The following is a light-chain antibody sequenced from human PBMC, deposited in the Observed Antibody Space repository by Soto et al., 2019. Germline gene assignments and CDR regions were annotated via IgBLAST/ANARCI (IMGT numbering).Light chain of an antibody. J-gene: IGLJ6*01. CDR3: SSYSRTNTLV. CDR1: SSDVGDYPY. CDR2: EVT. V-gene: IGLV2-14*01. Sequence: SALTQPASVSGSPGQSITISCTGTSSDVGDYPYVSWYQQHPGKVPKLIFYEVTNRPSGVSGRFSGSKSENTASLTISGLQAEDEADYYCSSYSRTNTLVFGSGTKLTVL.